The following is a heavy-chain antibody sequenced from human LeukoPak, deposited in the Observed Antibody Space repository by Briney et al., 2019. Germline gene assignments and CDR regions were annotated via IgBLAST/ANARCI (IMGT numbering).Heavy chain of an antibody. CDR2: IYYSGST. J-gene: IGHJ3*02. CDR1: GGSISSGDYY. Sequence: SQTLSLTCTVSGGSISSGDYYWSWIRQPPGKGLEWIGYIYYSGSTYYSPSLKGRVTISVDTSKNQFSLKLSSVTAADTAVYYCARRETDYSIAFDIWGQGTMVTVSS. CDR3: ARRETDYSIAFDI. V-gene: IGHV4-30-4*01. D-gene: IGHD4-11*01.